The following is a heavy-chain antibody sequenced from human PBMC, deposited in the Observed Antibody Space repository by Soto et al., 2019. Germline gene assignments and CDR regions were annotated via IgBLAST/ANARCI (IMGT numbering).Heavy chain of an antibody. CDR1: GGSIKNYY. D-gene: IGHD3-3*01. V-gene: IGHV4-59*12. CDR2: IKYNGDS. CDR3: ARGPPFGR. J-gene: IGHJ4*02. Sequence: SETLSLTCTVSGGSIKNYYCSWFRQPPGKGLEWIGYIKYNGDSAYNFSLKRRVTMSMDTSKTQFSLKLSSVTAADTAVYYCARGPPFGRWGRGTLVTVSS.